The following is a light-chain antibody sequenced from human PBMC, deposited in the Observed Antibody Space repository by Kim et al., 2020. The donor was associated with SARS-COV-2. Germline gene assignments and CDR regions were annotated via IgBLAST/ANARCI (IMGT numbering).Light chain of an antibody. CDR2: EVT. V-gene: IGLV2-8*01. Sequence: QSALTQPPSASGSPGQSVTISCLGTSSDVGGYNFVSWYQQYPGKAPKLIIYEVTKRPSGVPGRFSGSKSGNTASLTVSGLQAEDEADYYCSSYTASYSWVFGGGTKVTVL. J-gene: IGLJ3*02. CDR1: SSDVGGYNF. CDR3: SSYTASYSWV.